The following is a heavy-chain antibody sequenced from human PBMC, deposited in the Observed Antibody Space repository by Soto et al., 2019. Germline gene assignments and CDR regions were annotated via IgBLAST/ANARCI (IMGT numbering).Heavy chain of an antibody. CDR2: MNPGSGDT. J-gene: IGHJ5*02. D-gene: IGHD3-16*01. CDR1: GYSFTNND. CDR3: ARMETFGSLNWFDP. Sequence: ASVKVSCKASGYSFTNNDVSWVRQATGQGLERMGWMNPGSGDTGYAQKFQGRVTMTRDISIATAYMELSSLRSDDTAIYYCARMETFGSLNWFDPWGQGTLVTVSS. V-gene: IGHV1-8*01.